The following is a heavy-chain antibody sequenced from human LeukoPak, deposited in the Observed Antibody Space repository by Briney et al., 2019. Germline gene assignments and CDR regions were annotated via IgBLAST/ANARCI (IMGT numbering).Heavy chain of an antibody. J-gene: IGHJ5*02. CDR1: GSTFSSYW. CDR3: ARDYSGYDWSWFDP. Sequence: GGSLRLSCAASGSTFSSYWMSWVRQAPGKGVEWVANIKQDGSEKYYVDSVKGRFTISRDNAKNSLYLQMNSLRAEDTAVYYCARDYSGYDWSWFDPWGQGTLVTVSS. D-gene: IGHD5-12*01. V-gene: IGHV3-7*01. CDR2: IKQDGSEK.